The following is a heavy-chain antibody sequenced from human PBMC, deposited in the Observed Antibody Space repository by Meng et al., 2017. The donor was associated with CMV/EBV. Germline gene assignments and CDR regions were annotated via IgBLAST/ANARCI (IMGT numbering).Heavy chain of an antibody. CDR3: ARGNSPAHTEDIVVVPAARAGRYYGMDV. CDR2: INPNSGGT. J-gene: IGHJ6*02. CDR1: GYTFTGYY. V-gene: IGHV1-2*02. D-gene: IGHD2-2*01. Sequence: ASVKVSCKASGYTFTGYYMHWVRQAPGQGLEWMGWINPNSGGTNYAQKFQGRVTMTRDTSISTAYMELSRLRSDDTAVYYCARGNSPAHTEDIVVVPAARAGRYYGMDVWGQGTTVTVSS.